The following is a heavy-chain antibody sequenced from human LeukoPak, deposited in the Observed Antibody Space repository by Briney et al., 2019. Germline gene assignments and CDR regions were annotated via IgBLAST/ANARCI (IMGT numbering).Heavy chain of an antibody. CDR3: ATFDSSVPVGSGIPFDY. V-gene: IGHV1-69-2*01. D-gene: IGHD3-10*01. CDR1: GYTFTDYY. CDR2: VDPEDGET. Sequence: ASVKVSCKVSGYTFTDYYMHWVQQAPGKGLEWMGLVDPEDGETIYAEKFQGRVTITADTSTDTAYMELSSLRSEDTAVYYCATFDSSVPVGSGIPFDYWGQGTLVTVSS. J-gene: IGHJ4*02.